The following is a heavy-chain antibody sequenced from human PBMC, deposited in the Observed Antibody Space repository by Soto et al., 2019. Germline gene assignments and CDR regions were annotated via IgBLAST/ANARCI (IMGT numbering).Heavy chain of an antibody. J-gene: IGHJ3*01. CDR3: ARVKVPAAILGAFDL. CDR2: INPFKGDT. Sequence: QVQLVQSGAEMKKPGASVKVSCKASGYTFSTYGITWVRQAPGQGLDWMGWINPFKGDTNSAARFQDRVTMNTETSTSTAYMELRSLRSDDTAVYYCARVKVPAAILGAFDLWGQGTLVTVSS. V-gene: IGHV1-18*01. D-gene: IGHD2-2*02. CDR1: GYTFSTYG.